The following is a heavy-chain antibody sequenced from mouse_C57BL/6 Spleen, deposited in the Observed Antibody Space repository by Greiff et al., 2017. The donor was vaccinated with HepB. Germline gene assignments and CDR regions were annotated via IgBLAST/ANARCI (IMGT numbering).Heavy chain of an antibody. CDR2: ISSGGDYI. CDR1: GFTFSSYA. V-gene: IGHV5-9-1*02. CDR3: TGGLGSSYWYFDV. J-gene: IGHJ1*01. Sequence: EVQVVESGAGLVKPGGSLKLSCAASGFTFSSYAMSWVRQTPEKRLEWVAYISSGGDYIYYADTVKGRFTISRDNARNTQYLQRSSLKSEDTAMYYCTGGLGSSYWYFDVWGPGTTVTVSS. D-gene: IGHD1-1*01.